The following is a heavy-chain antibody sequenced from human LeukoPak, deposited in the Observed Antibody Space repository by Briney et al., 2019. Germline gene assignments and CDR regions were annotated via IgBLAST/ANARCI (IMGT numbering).Heavy chain of an antibody. CDR1: GGTFSSYA. Sequence: SVKVSCKASGGTFSSYAISWVRQAPGQGLEWMGRIIPILGIANYAQKFQGRVTITADKSTSTAYMELSSLRSEDTAVYYCAREIYDYVWGGYRYTILYYFDYWGQGTLVTVSS. V-gene: IGHV1-69*04. CDR3: AREIYDYVWGGYRYTILYYFDY. J-gene: IGHJ4*02. CDR2: IIPILGIA. D-gene: IGHD3-16*02.